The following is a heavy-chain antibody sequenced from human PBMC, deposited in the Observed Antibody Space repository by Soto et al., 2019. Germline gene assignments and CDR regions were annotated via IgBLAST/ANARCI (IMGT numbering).Heavy chain of an antibody. Sequence: QITLKESGPTLVKPTQTLTLTCTFSGFSLSTSGVGVRWIRLSPGKALEWLALIYWDDDKRYSPSLKSRLTITKDTSKNQVVLTMTNMDPVDTATYYCAHRTDVLLLFWEAADAFDIWGQGTMVTVSS. D-gene: IGHD3-10*01. CDR3: AHRTDVLLLFWEAADAFDI. CDR2: IYWDDDK. J-gene: IGHJ3*02. V-gene: IGHV2-5*02. CDR1: GFSLSTSGVG.